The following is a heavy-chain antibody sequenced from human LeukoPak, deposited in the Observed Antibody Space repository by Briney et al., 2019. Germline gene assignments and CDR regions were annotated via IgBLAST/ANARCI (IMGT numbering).Heavy chain of an antibody. Sequence: PGGSLRLSCAASGFTFNNYGMHWVRQAPGKGLEWLAVISYDGRSKYYADSVKGRFTISRDDSKNTLYLQTNSPRVEDTAVYYCAKGHGGGSIDYWGQGTLVTVSS. D-gene: IGHD3-16*01. J-gene: IGHJ4*02. CDR2: ISYDGRSK. V-gene: IGHV3-30*18. CDR1: GFTFNNYG. CDR3: AKGHGGGSIDY.